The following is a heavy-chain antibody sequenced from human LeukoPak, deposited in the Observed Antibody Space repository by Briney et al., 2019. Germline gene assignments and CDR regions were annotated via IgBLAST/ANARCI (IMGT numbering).Heavy chain of an antibody. CDR1: GFTYSSLW. CDR3: ARGDEYPTSP. D-gene: IGHD2/OR15-2a*01. CDR2: IKRDGGGK. V-gene: IGHV3-7*05. J-gene: IGHJ4*02. Sequence: PWGSLSLFRAASGFTYSSLWRSGFRQAPGKGLDGVANIKRDGGGKYYVGSVKGRFIISRDNAKNALYLHMNSLRAEDTAVYYCARGDEYPTSPWGQGTMVTVSS.